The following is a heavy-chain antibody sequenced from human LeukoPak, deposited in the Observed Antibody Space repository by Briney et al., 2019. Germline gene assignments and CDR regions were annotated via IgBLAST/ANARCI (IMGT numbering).Heavy chain of an antibody. J-gene: IGHJ3*02. Sequence: PGRFLRLSCAASGFTFSNYGMHWVRQAPGKGLEWVAVIWYDASNKFYGDSVRGRFTISRDNSVNTLFLQMSSLRAEDTAIYYCARAGEGFDTWGQGTKVTVSS. CDR1: GFTFSNYG. CDR2: IWYDASNK. CDR3: ARAGEGFDT. D-gene: IGHD3-10*01. V-gene: IGHV3-33*01.